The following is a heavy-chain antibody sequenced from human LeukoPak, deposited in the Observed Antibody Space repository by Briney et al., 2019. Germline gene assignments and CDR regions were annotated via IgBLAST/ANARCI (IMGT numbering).Heavy chain of an antibody. V-gene: IGHV5-51*01. D-gene: IGHD6-13*01. J-gene: IGHJ4*02. Sequence: GESLKISCKGSGYSFTKYWIGWVRQMPGKGLEWMGIIYPGDSDTRYSPSFQDQVTISGDKSITTAYLQWSSLKASDTAMYYCARLQRAAAGTFSYWGQGTLVTVSS. CDR1: GYSFTKYW. CDR3: ARLQRAAAGTFSY. CDR2: IYPGDSDT.